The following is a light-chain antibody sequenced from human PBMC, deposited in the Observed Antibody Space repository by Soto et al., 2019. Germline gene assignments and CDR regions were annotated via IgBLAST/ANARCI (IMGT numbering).Light chain of an antibody. V-gene: IGKV1-5*03. CDR2: KAT. Sequence: DIQMTQSPSTLSASVGDGVTITFRASQSIGSWLAWYQQKPGKAPKLLIYKATNLQSGVPSRFSGSGSGTDFSLTISSLQPVDSATYFCQHYNDFQYTFGPGTKLEI. J-gene: IGKJ2*01. CDR3: QHYNDFQYT. CDR1: QSIGSW.